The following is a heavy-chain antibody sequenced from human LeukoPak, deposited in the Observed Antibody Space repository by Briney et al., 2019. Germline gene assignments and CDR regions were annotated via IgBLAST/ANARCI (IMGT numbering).Heavy chain of an antibody. CDR2: MNPNSGNT. J-gene: IGHJ4*02. D-gene: IGHD4-11*01. CDR3: ARGPYYSNYAYYFDY. Sequence: ASVKVSCKASGYTFTSYDINWVRQATGQGLEWMGWMNPNSGNTGYAQKFQGRVTITRNTSISTAYMELSSLRSEDTAVYYCARGPYYSNYAYYFDYWGQGTLVTVSS. V-gene: IGHV1-8*03. CDR1: GYTFTSYD.